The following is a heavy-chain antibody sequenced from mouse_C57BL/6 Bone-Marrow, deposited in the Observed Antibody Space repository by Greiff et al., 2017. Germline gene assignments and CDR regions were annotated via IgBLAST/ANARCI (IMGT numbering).Heavy chain of an antibody. J-gene: IGHJ3*01. CDR1: GYTFTSYS. Sequence: VQLQQPGAELVMPGASVKLSCKASGYTFTSYSMHWVKQRPGQGLEWIGEIDPSDSYTNYNQKFKGKSTLTVDKSSSTAYMQLSSLTSEDSAVYYCARPFAYWGQGTLVTVSA. CDR3: ARPFAY. CDR2: IDPSDSYT. V-gene: IGHV1-69*01.